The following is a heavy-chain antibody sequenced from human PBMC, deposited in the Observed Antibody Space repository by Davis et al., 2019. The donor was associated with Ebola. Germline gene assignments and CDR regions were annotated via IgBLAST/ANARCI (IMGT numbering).Heavy chain of an antibody. Sequence: PGGSLRLSCAASGFTFSSYAMSWVRQAPGKGLEWVSGISGSGASTYYADSVKGRFTISRDNSKSTLFLQMNSLRAEDTAAYYCAKGDFWVGYYYYYGMDVWGQGTTVTVSS. V-gene: IGHV3-23*01. D-gene: IGHD3/OR15-3a*01. CDR3: AKGDFWVGYYYYYGMDV. CDR1: GFTFSSYA. J-gene: IGHJ6*02. CDR2: ISGSGAST.